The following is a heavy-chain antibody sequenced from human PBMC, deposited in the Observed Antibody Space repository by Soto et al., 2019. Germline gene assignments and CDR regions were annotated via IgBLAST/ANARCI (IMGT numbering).Heavy chain of an antibody. CDR1: GFTFSSYA. D-gene: IGHD3-3*01. Sequence: GGSLRLSCAASGFTFSSYAMSWVRQAPGKGLEWVSAISGSGGSTYYADSVKGRFTISRDNSKNTLYLQMNSLRAEDTAVYYCAKMSRSPTIFGVVVAYYYMDVWGKGTTVTVSS. CDR3: AKMSRSPTIFGVVVAYYYMDV. J-gene: IGHJ6*03. V-gene: IGHV3-23*01. CDR2: ISGSGGST.